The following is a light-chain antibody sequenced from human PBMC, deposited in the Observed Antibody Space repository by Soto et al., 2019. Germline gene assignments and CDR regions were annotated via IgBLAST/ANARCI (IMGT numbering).Light chain of an antibody. CDR3: CSYAGSYTLYV. Sequence: QSVLTQPRSVSGSPGQSVTISCTGTSSDVGGYNYVSWYQQHPGKAPKLMIYDVSKRPSGVPDRFSGSKSGNTDSLTISGLQAEDEADYSCCSYAGSYTLYVFGTGTQLTVL. CDR1: SSDVGGYNY. J-gene: IGLJ1*01. CDR2: DVS. V-gene: IGLV2-11*01.